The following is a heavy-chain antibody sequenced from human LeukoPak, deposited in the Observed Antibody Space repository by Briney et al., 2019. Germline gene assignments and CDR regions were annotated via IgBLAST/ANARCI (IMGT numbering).Heavy chain of an antibody. CDR3: ARHTGFWPFFDY. J-gene: IGHJ4*02. CDR1: GGSISSSSYY. CDR2: IYYSGST. Sequence: SETLSLTCIVSGGSISSSSYYWGWIRQPPGKGLEWIGSIYYSGSTYYNPSLKSRVTISVDTSKNQFSLKLSSVTAADMAVYYCARHTGFWPFFDYWGQGTLVTVSS. V-gene: IGHV4-39*01. D-gene: IGHD2/OR15-2a*01.